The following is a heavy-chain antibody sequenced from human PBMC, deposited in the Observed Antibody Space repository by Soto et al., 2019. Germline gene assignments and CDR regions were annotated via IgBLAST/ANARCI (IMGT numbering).Heavy chain of an antibody. CDR1: GGTFSSYA. Sequence: GASVKVSCKASGGTFSSYAISWVRQAPGQGLEWMGGIIPIFGTANYAQKFQGRVTITADKSTSTAYMELSSLRSEDTAVYYCARANAVRGVIIGAFDIWGQGTMVTVSS. CDR2: IIPIFGTA. D-gene: IGHD3-10*01. J-gene: IGHJ3*02. V-gene: IGHV1-69*06. CDR3: ARANAVRGVIIGAFDI.